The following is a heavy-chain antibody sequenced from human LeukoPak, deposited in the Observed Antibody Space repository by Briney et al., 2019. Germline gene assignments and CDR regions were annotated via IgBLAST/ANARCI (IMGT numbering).Heavy chain of an antibody. V-gene: IGHV3-21*01. CDR1: GFTFSSYG. Sequence: GGSLRLSCVVSGFTFSSYGMNWVRQAPGKWLEWVSSISSRSTYFYYVDSVKGRFTISRDNAKNSLYLQMNSLRADDTAVYYCARDPGSSSFDYWGQGTLVTVSS. D-gene: IGHD6-13*01. CDR2: ISSRSTYF. CDR3: ARDPGSSSFDY. J-gene: IGHJ4*02.